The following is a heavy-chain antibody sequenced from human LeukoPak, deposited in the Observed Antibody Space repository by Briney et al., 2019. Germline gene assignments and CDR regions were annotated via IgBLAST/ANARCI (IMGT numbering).Heavy chain of an antibody. J-gene: IGHJ4*02. V-gene: IGHV1-18*01. CDR1: GYTFTSYG. CDR2: ISAYNGNT. CDR3: ARVSSSSWYGDYFDY. Sequence: ASVKVSCKASGYTFTSYGISWVQQAPGQGLEWMGWISAYNGNTNYAQKLQGRVTMTTDTSTSTAYMELRSLRSDDTAVYYCARVSSSSWYGDYFDYWGQGTLVTVSS. D-gene: IGHD6-13*01.